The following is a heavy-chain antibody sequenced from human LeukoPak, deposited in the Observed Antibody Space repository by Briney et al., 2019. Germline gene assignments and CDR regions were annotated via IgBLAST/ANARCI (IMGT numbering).Heavy chain of an antibody. J-gene: IGHJ1*01. CDR3: ARGAPYYYGSGSYTRYFQH. D-gene: IGHD3-10*01. Sequence: SETLSLTCAVYGGSFSGYYWSWIRQPPGKGLEWTGEINHSGSTNYNPSLKSRVTISVDTSKNQFSLKLSSVTAADTAVYYCARGAPYYYGSGSYTRYFQHWGQGTLVTVSS. V-gene: IGHV4-34*01. CDR1: GGSFSGYY. CDR2: INHSGST.